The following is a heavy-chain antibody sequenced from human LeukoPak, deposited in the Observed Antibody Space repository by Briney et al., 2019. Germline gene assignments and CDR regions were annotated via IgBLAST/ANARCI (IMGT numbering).Heavy chain of an antibody. CDR1: GFGLRNYA. CDR2: ISNDGSLK. D-gene: IGHD6-19*01. V-gene: IGHV3-30*04. J-gene: IGHJ4*02. CDR3: ARDPTTYNSGALDY. Sequence: GGSLRLSCAASGFGLRNYAMHWVRQAPGKGPEWLAVISNDGSLKDYADSVKGRFTISRDNSNNLLYLEMNSLRDKDRALYYCARDPTTYNSGALDYWGQGTLVTVSS.